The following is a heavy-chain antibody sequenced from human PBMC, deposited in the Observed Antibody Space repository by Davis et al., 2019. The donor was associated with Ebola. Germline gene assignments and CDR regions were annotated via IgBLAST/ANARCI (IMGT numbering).Heavy chain of an antibody. D-gene: IGHD6-19*01. CDR1: GITFSRNW. CDR2: IKEDGSEK. J-gene: IGHJ1*01. Sequence: PGGSLRLSCAASGITFSRNWMSWVRQAPGKGLEWVATIKEDGSEKYYVDSVKGRFTISRDNAKNSLYLQMNSLEDQDTALYFCAKVPVEVADEYFQDWGQGTLVTVSS. V-gene: IGHV3-7*03. CDR3: AKVPVEVADEYFQD.